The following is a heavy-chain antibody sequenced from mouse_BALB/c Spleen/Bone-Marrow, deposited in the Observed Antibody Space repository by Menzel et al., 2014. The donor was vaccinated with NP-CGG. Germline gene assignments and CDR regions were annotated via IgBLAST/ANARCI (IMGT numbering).Heavy chain of an antibody. Sequence: DVMLVESGGGLVKPGGSLKLSCAASGFTFSDYSMYWVRQTPEKRLEWVATISDGGSYTYYPDSVKGRFTISRDNVRNNLYLQMSSLKSEDTAMYYCARSPYYYGSGYGYFDVWGAGTTVTVSS. J-gene: IGHJ1*01. CDR1: GFTFSDYS. CDR2: ISDGGSYT. D-gene: IGHD1-1*01. V-gene: IGHV5-4*02. CDR3: ARSPYYYGSGYGYFDV.